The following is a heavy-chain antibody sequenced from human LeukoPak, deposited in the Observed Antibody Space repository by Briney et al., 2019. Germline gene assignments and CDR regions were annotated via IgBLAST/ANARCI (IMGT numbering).Heavy chain of an antibody. V-gene: IGHV4-34*01. Sequence: PSETLSLTCAVYGGSFSGYHWSWIRQPPGKGLEWIGEINHSGSTNYNPSLKSRVTISVDTSKNQFSLKLSSVTAADTAVYYCARGRRVFNWFDPWGQGTLVTVSS. CDR3: ARGRRVFNWFDP. CDR2: INHSGST. CDR1: GGSFSGYH. J-gene: IGHJ5*02. D-gene: IGHD3-3*01.